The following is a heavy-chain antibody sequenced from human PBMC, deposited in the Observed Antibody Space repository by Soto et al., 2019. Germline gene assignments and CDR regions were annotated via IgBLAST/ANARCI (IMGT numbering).Heavy chain of an antibody. CDR3: AKARGYNYGPPHY. D-gene: IGHD5-18*01. CDR2: IWYDASLK. V-gene: IGHV3-30*02. J-gene: IGHJ4*02. CDR1: GFTFNTYG. Sequence: GGSLRLSCAASGFTFNTYGMHWVRQPPGKGLEWVAVIWYDASLKSYADSVKGRFTISRDNSKSTLYLQIGSVRAEDTAVYYCAKARGYNYGPPHYWGQGALVTVSS.